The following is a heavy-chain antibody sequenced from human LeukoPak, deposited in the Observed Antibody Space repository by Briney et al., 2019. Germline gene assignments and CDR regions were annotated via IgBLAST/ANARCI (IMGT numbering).Heavy chain of an antibody. CDR2: IYSGGNT. Sequence: GGSLRLSCAASGFTVSSNYMSWVRQAPGKGLEWVSGIYSGGNTYYVDSVEGRFTISRDNSKNTLYLQMNSVRSEDTAVYYCAREMATIDRFGYYYYYYMDVWGKGTTVSVSS. J-gene: IGHJ6*03. CDR1: GFTVSSNY. V-gene: IGHV3-53*01. CDR3: AREMATIDRFGYYYYYYMDV. D-gene: IGHD5-24*01.